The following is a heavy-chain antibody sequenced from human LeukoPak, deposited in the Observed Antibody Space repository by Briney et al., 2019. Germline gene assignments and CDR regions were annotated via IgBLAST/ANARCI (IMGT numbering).Heavy chain of an antibody. CDR2: ISWDGGST. CDR1: GFTFDDYT. Sequence: GGSLILSCAASGFTFDDYTMHWVRQAPGKGLEWVSLISWDGGSTYYADSVKGRFTISRDNSKNSLYLQMNSLRTEDTALYYCAKGPNYYDSSGYYGLDAFDIWGQGTMVTVSS. CDR3: AKGPNYYDSSGYYGLDAFDI. D-gene: IGHD3-22*01. J-gene: IGHJ3*02. V-gene: IGHV3-43*01.